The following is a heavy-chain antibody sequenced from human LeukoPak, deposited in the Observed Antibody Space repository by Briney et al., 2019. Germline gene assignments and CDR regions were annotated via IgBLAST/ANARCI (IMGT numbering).Heavy chain of an antibody. CDR2: ISSSSSYI. J-gene: IGHJ4*02. CDR1: GFTFSSYG. V-gene: IGHV3-21*01. Sequence: GGSLRLSCAASGFTFSSYGMHWVRQAPGKGLEWVSSISSSSSYIYYADSVKGRFTISRDNAKNSLYLQMNSLRAEDTAVYHCARDVRGRYFDYWGQGTLVAVSS. D-gene: IGHD3-10*02. CDR3: ARDVRGRYFDY.